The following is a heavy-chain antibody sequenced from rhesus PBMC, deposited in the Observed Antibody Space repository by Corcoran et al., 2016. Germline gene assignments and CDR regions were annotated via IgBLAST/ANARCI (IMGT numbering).Heavy chain of an antibody. CDR2: IYGSGSST. J-gene: IGHJ4*01. Sequence: QLQLQESGPGLVKPSETLSVTCAVSGGSISSSYWSWIRQAPGKGLELIRLIYGSGSSTNSTPSLKSRVTLSVDTSKNRLSLKLSSVTAADTAVYYCASLWGSSGWSVDYWGQGVLVTVSS. CDR1: GGSISSSY. D-gene: IGHD6S26*01. CDR3: ASLWGSSGWSVDY. V-gene: IGHV4-169*02.